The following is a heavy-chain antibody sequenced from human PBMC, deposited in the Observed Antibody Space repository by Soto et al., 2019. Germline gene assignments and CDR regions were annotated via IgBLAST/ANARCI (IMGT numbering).Heavy chain of an antibody. Sequence: GGSLRLSCAASGFTFSSYSMNWVRQAPGKGLEWVSYISSSSSTIYYADSVKGRFTISRDNAKNSLYLQMNSLRGEDTAVYDCARDVSGHMRRQPHDAFDIWGQGTMVTVSS. CDR3: ARDVSGHMRRQPHDAFDI. J-gene: IGHJ3*02. CDR2: ISSSSSTI. V-gene: IGHV3-48*01. D-gene: IGHD5-18*01. CDR1: GFTFSSYS.